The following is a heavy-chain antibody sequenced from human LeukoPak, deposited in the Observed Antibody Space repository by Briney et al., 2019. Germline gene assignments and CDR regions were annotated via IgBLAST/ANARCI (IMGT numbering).Heavy chain of an antibody. CDR1: GYSISSGYY. CDR2: IYHSGST. J-gene: IGHJ5*02. V-gene: IGHV4-38-2*02. D-gene: IGHD3-9*01. CDR3: ARDQLRYFAWFDP. Sequence: SETLSLTCTVSGYSISSGYYWGWIRQPPGKGLEWIGSIYHSGSTYYNPSLKSRVTISVDTSKNQFSLKLSSVTAADTAVYYCARDQLRYFAWFDPWGQGTLVTVSS.